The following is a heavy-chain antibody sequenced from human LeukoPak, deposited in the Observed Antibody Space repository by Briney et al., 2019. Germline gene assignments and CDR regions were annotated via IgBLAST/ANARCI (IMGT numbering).Heavy chain of an antibody. CDR2: ISGNGDKI. V-gene: IGHV3-23*01. Sequence: PGGYLRLSCAASGFTFSNYAMAWVRQAPGEGLEWVSGISGNGDKIYYADSVKGRFTISRDNSKNTLYLQMNSLRGEDTAIYFCAKRDYYDSSGYAPPFEYWGQGTLVTVSP. J-gene: IGHJ4*02. CDR3: AKRDYYDSSGYAPPFEY. D-gene: IGHD3-22*01. CDR1: GFTFSNYA.